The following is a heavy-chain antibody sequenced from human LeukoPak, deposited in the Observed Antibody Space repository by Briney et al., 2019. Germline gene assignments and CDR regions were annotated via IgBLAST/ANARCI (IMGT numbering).Heavy chain of an antibody. CDR1: GGSFSSYY. Sequence: PSETLSLTCAVYGGSFSSYYWSWIRQPPGKGLEWIGYIYYSGSTNYNPSLKSRVTISVDTSKNQFSLKLSSVTAADTAVYYCASLQSVDDFWSGYYPIAHAFDIWGQGTMVTVSS. J-gene: IGHJ3*02. D-gene: IGHD3-3*01. V-gene: IGHV4-59*08. CDR3: ASLQSVDDFWSGYYPIAHAFDI. CDR2: IYYSGST.